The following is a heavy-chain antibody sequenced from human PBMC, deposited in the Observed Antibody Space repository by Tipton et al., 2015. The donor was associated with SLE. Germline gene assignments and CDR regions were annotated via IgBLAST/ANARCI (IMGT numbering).Heavy chain of an antibody. CDR3: ASAHPSYWYFDL. Sequence: LRLSCTVSGGSISSYYWSWIRQPPGKGLEWIGYIYYSGSTNYNPSLKSRVTISVDTSKNQFSLKLSSVTAADTAVYCCASAHPSYWYFDLWGRGTLVTVSS. CDR1: GGSISSYY. J-gene: IGHJ2*01. CDR2: IYYSGST. V-gene: IGHV4-59*01.